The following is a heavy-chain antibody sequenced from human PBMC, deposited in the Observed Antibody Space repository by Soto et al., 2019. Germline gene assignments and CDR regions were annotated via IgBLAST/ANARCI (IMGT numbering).Heavy chain of an antibody. V-gene: IGHV4-39*01. D-gene: IGHD6-19*01. J-gene: IGHJ4*02. CDR2: IYYSGST. Sequence: QLLASGPGLVKPSETLSLTCTVSGGSISSSSYYWGWIRQPPGKGLEWIGSIYYSGSTYYNPSLKSRVTISVDTSKNQFSLKLSSVTAADTAVYYCARHLRSVAGTEGPNDYWGQGTLVTVSS. CDR1: GGSISSSSYY. CDR3: ARHLRSVAGTEGPNDY.